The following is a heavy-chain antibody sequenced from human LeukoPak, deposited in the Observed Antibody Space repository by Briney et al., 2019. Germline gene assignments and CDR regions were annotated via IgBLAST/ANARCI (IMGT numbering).Heavy chain of an antibody. CDR3: AHLVWEYVGGLDV. Sequence: GSLRLSCAASGFIFRSYGMNWVRQAPGKGLEWVSGIYTNGRDTRYAESVKGRFTISRDNSKNTLYLQMHSLSVEDTAVYYCAHLVWEYVGGLDVWGQGTTVTVSS. D-gene: IGHD1-26*01. CDR1: GFIFRSYG. CDR2: IYTNGRDT. V-gene: IGHV3-23*05. J-gene: IGHJ6*02.